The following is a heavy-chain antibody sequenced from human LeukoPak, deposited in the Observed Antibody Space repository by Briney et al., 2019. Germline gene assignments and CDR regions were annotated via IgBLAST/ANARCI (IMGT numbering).Heavy chain of an antibody. CDR2: IRYDGSNK. Sequence: GGSLRLSCAASGFTFSSYGMHWVRQASGEGLEWVAFIRYDGSNKYYADSVKGRFTISRDNSKNTLYLQMNSLRAEDTAVYYCAAMVVPADNWFDPWGQGTLVTVSS. V-gene: IGHV3-30*02. D-gene: IGHD2-2*01. CDR3: AAMVVPADNWFDP. CDR1: GFTFSSYG. J-gene: IGHJ5*02.